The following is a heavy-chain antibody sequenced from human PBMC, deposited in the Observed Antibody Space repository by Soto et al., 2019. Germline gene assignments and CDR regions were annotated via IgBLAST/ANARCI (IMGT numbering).Heavy chain of an antibody. CDR2: INPSGGGT. D-gene: IGHD1-7*01. J-gene: IGHJ4*02. Sequence: QVQLVQSGAEVKKPGASVKVSCKASGYTFTIYYMHWVRQAPGQGLAWMGLINPSGGGTSYAQNSQGRVTMTRDTSTSTVYMELSSLRSEDTAVYYCARGSPNYDFDHWGQGTLVTVSS. V-gene: IGHV1-46*03. CDR1: GYTFTIYY. CDR3: ARGSPNYDFDH.